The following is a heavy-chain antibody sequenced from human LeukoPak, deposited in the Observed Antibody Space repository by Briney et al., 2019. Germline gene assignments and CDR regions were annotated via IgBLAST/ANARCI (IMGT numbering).Heavy chain of an antibody. CDR2: IIPILGIA. CDR1: GGTFSSYA. J-gene: IGHJ4*02. D-gene: IGHD6-19*01. Sequence: SVKVSCKASGGTFSSYAISWVRQAPGQGLEWMGRIIPILGIANYAQKFQGRVTITADKSTSTAYMELSSLRSEDTPVYYCARAVDSSGWPLFDYWGQGTLVTVSS. V-gene: IGHV1-69*04. CDR3: ARAVDSSGWPLFDY.